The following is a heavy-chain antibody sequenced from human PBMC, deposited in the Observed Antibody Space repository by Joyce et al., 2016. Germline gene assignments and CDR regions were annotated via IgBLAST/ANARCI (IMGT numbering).Heavy chain of an antibody. V-gene: IGHV3-30*03. CDR1: GFTFSSYG. CDR3: ARDSKWGYAMDV. Sequence: QVQLVESGGGVVQPGRSLRLSCAASGFTFSSYGMHWVRQAPGKGLGWVAGVSNDGGIQFCADSVKGRFTISRDNSKNTLYLQMNSLRVEDTAVYYCARDSKWGYAMDVWGQGTTVTVS. D-gene: IGHD2-8*01. CDR2: VSNDGGIQ. J-gene: IGHJ6*02.